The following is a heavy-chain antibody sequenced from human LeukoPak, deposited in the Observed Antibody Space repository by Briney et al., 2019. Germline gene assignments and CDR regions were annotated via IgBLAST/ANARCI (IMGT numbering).Heavy chain of an antibody. Sequence: SETLSLTCTVSGGSITSYYWTWIRQPPGKGLEWIGYIYYSGSTSYSPSLKSRVTISVDTSKNQFSLKLSSVTAADTADYYSARVNVHYFDSSGYPFYFHYWGQGTLVTVSS. J-gene: IGHJ4*02. D-gene: IGHD3-22*01. CDR2: IYYSGST. V-gene: IGHV4-59*01. CDR3: ARVNVHYFDSSGYPFYFHY. CDR1: GGSITSYY.